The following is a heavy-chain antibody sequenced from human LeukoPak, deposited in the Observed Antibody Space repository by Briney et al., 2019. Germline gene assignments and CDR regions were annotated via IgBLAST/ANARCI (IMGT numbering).Heavy chain of an antibody. V-gene: IGHV3-30-3*01. J-gene: IGHJ3*02. D-gene: IGHD3-22*01. Sequence: GESLRLSCAASGFTLSNYAMHWVGQAPGKGLEGVAVISYDGSNKYYADSVKGRFTISRDSSKNTLYLQMSSLRAEDTALYYCARDHDYESSGYYFDAFDIWGQGTMVTVSS. CDR3: ARDHDYESSGYYFDAFDI. CDR1: GFTLSNYA. CDR2: ISYDGSNK.